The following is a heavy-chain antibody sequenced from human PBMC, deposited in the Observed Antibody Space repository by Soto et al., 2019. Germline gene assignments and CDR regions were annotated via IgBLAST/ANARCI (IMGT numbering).Heavy chain of an antibody. CDR3: AREGGIVLMMYAIGGSWFDP. V-gene: IGHV1-46*01. D-gene: IGHD2-8*01. CDR1: GYTFTSYY. CDR2: INPSGGST. J-gene: IGHJ5*02. Sequence: GASVKVSCKASGYTFTSYYMHWVRQAPGQGLEWMGIINPSGGSTSYAQKFQGRVTMTRDTSTSTVYMELSSLRSEDTAVYYCAREGGIVLMMYAIGGSWFDPWGQGTLVTVSS.